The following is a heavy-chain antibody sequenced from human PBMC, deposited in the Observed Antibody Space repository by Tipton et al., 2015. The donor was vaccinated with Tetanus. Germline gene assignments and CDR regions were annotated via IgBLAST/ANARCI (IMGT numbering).Heavy chain of an antibody. Sequence: SLRLSCTASGFTFGTYTMNWVRQAPGKGLEWVSSITSSSKFIYYADSVKGRFTSSRDNAKTSLYLQMTRLRAEGTAVYYCARDWFSGSNYAELDYWGQGTLVTVSS. CDR1: GFTFGTYT. CDR3: ARDWFSGSNYAELDY. V-gene: IGHV3-21*06. D-gene: IGHD1-26*01. J-gene: IGHJ4*02. CDR2: ITSSSKFI.